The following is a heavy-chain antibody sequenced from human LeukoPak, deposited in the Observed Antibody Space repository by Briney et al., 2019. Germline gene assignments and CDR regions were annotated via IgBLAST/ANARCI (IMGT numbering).Heavy chain of an antibody. D-gene: IGHD3-22*01. V-gene: IGHV3-21*01. CDR1: GFTFGSYS. J-gene: IGHJ4*02. CDR3: ARDGNYYDSSGSP. CDR2: ISSSSSYI. Sequence: KPGGSLRLSCAASGFTFGSYSMNWVGQAPGKGLEWVSSISSSSSYIYYADSVKGRFTISRDNAKNSLYLQMNSLRAEDTAVYYCARDGNYYDSSGSPWGQGTLVTVSS.